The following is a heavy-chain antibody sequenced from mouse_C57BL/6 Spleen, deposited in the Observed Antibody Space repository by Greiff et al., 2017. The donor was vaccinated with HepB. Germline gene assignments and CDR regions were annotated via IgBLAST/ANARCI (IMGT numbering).Heavy chain of an antibody. D-gene: IGHD1-1*01. CDR3: ARARYGSSYETMDY. J-gene: IGHJ4*01. CDR1: GFTFSDYG. CDR2: ISSGSSTI. Sequence: EVKLVESGGGLVKPGGSLKLSCAASGFTFSDYGMHWVRQAPEKGLEWVAYISSGSSTIYYADTVKGRFTISRDNAKNTLFLQMTSLRSEDTAMYYSARARYGSSYETMDYWGQGTSVTVSS. V-gene: IGHV5-17*01.